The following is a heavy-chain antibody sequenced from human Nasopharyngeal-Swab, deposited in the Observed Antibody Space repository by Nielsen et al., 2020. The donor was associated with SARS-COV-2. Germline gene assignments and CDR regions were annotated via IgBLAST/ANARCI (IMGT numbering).Heavy chain of an antibody. Sequence: GGSLRLSCAASGFTFSTYGMHWVRHAPGKGLEWVAVISYDGSNKYYEDSVKGRFTISRDNSKNTLYLQMNSLRAEDTAVYYCAKDQEPVIVPAAMSPFDYWGQGTLVTVSS. CDR3: AKDQEPVIVPAAMSPFDY. CDR1: GFTFSTYG. V-gene: IGHV3-30*18. D-gene: IGHD2-2*01. CDR2: ISYDGSNK. J-gene: IGHJ4*02.